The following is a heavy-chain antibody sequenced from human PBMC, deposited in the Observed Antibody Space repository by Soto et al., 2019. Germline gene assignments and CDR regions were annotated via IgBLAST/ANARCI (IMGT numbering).Heavy chain of an antibody. V-gene: IGHV4-59*11. D-gene: IGHD3-16*01. CDR2: SYYGVGT. CDR1: GGSISSHY. J-gene: IGHJ4*02. Sequence: QVQLQESGPGLVKPSGTLALTWTVSGGSISSHYWSWIRQPPGKGLEWIGYSYYGVGTNSNPSLKSRVTTSADTSNNRFSLKLSTVTAADTAVYYCARDVSHGGGGHFDYWGQGTLVTVSS. CDR3: ARDVSHGGGGHFDY.